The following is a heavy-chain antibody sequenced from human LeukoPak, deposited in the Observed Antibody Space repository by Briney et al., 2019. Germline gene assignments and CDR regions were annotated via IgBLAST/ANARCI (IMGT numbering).Heavy chain of an antibody. CDR3: ARDVGGYNYGYSLDY. Sequence: PSETLSLTCTVSGGSISTYYWSWIRQPAGKGLEWIGRIYTSGSTSYNSSLKSRVTMSVDTSKNQFSLKLSSVTAADTAVYYCARDVGGYNYGYSLDYWGQGTLVSVSS. CDR2: IYTSGST. J-gene: IGHJ4*02. D-gene: IGHD5-18*01. CDR1: GGSISTYY. V-gene: IGHV4-4*07.